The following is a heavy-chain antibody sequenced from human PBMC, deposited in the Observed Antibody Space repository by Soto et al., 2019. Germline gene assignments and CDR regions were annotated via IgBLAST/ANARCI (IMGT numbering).Heavy chain of an antibody. V-gene: IGHV5-51*01. CDR3: ARQAYHFDCNSFGD. D-gene: IGHD3-9*01. CDR2: IYPVDSNT. J-gene: IGHJ4*02. CDR1: GYSFTNYW. Sequence: GESLKISCKASGYSFTNYWIGWVRQMSGKGLEWMGVIYPVDSNTKFSPSFQGQVTMSVDNSISTAYLHWISLKASDTAIYCWARQAYHFDCNSFGDWGQGTLVTVSS.